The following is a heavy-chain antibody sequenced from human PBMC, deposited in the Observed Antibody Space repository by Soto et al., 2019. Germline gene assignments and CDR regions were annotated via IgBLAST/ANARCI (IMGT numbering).Heavy chain of an antibody. CDR3: ARHGVGVWAVVVSFFGY. V-gene: IGHV4-39*01. D-gene: IGHD2-2*01. J-gene: IGHJ4*02. Sequence: SETLSLTCTVSGGSISSSSYYWGWIRQPPGKGLEWIGSIYYSGSTYYNPSLKSRVTISVDTSKNQFSLKLSSVTAADTAVYYCARHGVGVWAVVVSFFGYWGQGTLVTVSS. CDR1: GGSISSSSYY. CDR2: IYYSGST.